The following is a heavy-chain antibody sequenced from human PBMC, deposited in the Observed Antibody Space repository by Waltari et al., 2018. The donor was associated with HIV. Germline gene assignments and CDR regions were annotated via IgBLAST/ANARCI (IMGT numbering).Heavy chain of an antibody. CDR1: GGSFSGYY. J-gene: IGHJ5*02. CDR2: INHSGST. CDR3: ARGYNPRLIFS. D-gene: IGHD3-3*02. Sequence: QVQLQQWGAGLLKPSETLSLTCAVYGGSFSGYYWSWIRQPPGKGLEWIGEINHSGSTNYNPSLKSRVTISVDTSKNQFSLKLSSVTAADTAVYYCARGYNPRLIFSWGQGTLVTVSS. V-gene: IGHV4-34*01.